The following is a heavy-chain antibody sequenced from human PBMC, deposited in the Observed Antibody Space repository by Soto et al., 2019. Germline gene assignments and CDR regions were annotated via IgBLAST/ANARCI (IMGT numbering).Heavy chain of an antibody. CDR1: GGTFSSYT. J-gene: IGHJ4*02. D-gene: IGHD1-26*01. CDR2: IIPILGIA. CDR3: ARSSERWELHSFDY. V-gene: IGHV1-69*02. Sequence: QVQLVQSGAEVKKPGSSVKVSCKASGGTFSSYTISWVRQAPGQGLEWMGRIIPILGIANYAQKFQGRVTXXAXKXXSTAYMELSSLRPEDTAVYYCARSSERWELHSFDYWGQGTLVTVSS.